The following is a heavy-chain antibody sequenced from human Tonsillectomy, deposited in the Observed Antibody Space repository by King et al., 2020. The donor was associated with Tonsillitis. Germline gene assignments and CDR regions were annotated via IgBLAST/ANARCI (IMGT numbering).Heavy chain of an antibody. CDR1: GYTFSSFW. Sequence: EVQLVESGAEVKKPGESLRISCEVSGYTFSSFWITWVRQMPGKGLEWMGRIDPTDSYTNYSPSFQGHVTISADKSINTAYLQWGSLKASDTAIYYCAIFRGHYISMWGQGTLVTVSS. CDR2: IDPTDSYT. V-gene: IGHV5-10-1*03. D-gene: IGHD2/OR15-2a*01. J-gene: IGHJ4*02. CDR3: AIFRGHYISM.